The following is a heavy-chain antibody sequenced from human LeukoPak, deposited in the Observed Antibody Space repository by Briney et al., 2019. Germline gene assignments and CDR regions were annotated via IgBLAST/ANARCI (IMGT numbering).Heavy chain of an antibody. CDR2: IEQDGSEK. J-gene: IGHJ4*02. D-gene: IGHD5-18*01. V-gene: IGHV3-7*01. Sequence: GGSLRLSCAASGFTFSSYWMSWVRQAPGKGLEWVANIEQDGSEKYYVDSVKGRFTISRDNAKNSLYLQMNSLRAEDTAVYYCARASYGYQWRELDYWGQGTLVTVSS. CDR1: GFTFSSYW. CDR3: ARASYGYQWRELDY.